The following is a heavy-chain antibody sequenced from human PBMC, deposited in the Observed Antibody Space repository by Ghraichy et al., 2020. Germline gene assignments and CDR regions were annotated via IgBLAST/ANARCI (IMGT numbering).Heavy chain of an antibody. J-gene: IGHJ1*01. D-gene: IGHD3-10*01. Sequence: SETLSLTCAVYGGSFSGYYWSWIRQPPGKGLEWIGEINHSGSTNYNPSLKSRVTISVDTSKNQFSLKLSSVTAADTAVYYCARERDYYGSGSYYNAYFQHWGQGTLVTVSS. CDR3: ARERDYYGSGSYYNAYFQH. CDR2: INHSGST. CDR1: GGSFSGYY. V-gene: IGHV4-34*01.